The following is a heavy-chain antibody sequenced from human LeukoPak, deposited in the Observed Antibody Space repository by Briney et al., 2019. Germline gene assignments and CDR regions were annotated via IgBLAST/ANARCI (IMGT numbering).Heavy chain of an antibody. CDR1: GFTFSSYA. J-gene: IGHJ4*02. V-gene: IGHV3-23*01. CDR2: ISGSGGST. Sequence: GGSLRLSCAASGFTFSSYAMSWVRQAPGKGLEWVSAISGSGGSTYYADYVKGRFTISRDNSKNTLYLQMNSLRAEDTAVYYCAKDFLKIATVTHFDYWGQGTLVTVSS. CDR3: AKDFLKIATVTHFDY. D-gene: IGHD4-17*01.